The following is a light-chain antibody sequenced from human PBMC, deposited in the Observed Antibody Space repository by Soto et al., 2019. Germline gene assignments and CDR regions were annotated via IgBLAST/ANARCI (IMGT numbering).Light chain of an antibody. CDR1: SSDGGAYNF. J-gene: IGLJ1*01. CDR3: SAYTFSRTYV. V-gene: IGLV2-14*03. CDR2: NVY. Sequence: SGLTQPASVSGSPGRSITTAGTGTSSDGGAYNFVSWHQQHPGKAPKLMIYNVYDRPSGISYRFSGSKSGNTASLTISGLQGEDEADYYCSAYTFSRTYVFGTGTKV.